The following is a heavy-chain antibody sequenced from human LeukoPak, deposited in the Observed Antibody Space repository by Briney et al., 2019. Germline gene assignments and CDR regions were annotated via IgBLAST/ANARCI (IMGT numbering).Heavy chain of an antibody. D-gene: IGHD2-2*01. V-gene: IGHV3-7*01. CDR2: IKQDGSEK. Sequence: GGSLRLSCAASGFTFSSYWMSWVRQAPGKGLEWVANIKQDGSEKYYVDSVKGRFTISSDNAKNSLYLQMNSLRAEDTAVYYCARNREDYCSSTSCYVPPDYWGQGTLVTVSS. CDR1: GFTFSSYW. CDR3: ARNREDYCSSTSCYVPPDY. J-gene: IGHJ4*02.